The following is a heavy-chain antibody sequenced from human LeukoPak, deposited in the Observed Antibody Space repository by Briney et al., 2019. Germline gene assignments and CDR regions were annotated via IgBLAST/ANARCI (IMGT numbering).Heavy chain of an antibody. V-gene: IGHV4-39*07. D-gene: IGHD4-17*01. J-gene: IGHJ6*03. Sequence: SETLSLTCTVSGGSISSSSYYWGWIRQPPGKGLEWIGSIYYSVSTYYNPSLQSRVTISVDTSKNQFSLKLSSVTAADTAVYYCARVGGTVTTIYGYYYYYYMDVWGKGTTVTISS. CDR3: ARVGGTVTTIYGYYYYYYMDV. CDR1: GGSISSSSYY. CDR2: IYYSVST.